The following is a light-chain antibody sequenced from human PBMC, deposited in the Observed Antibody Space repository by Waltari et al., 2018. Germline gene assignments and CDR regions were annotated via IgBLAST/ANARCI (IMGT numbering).Light chain of an antibody. CDR1: QSLVDGGGNKF. Sequence: DIVMTQSPLSLPVTPGEPASISCRSSQSLVDGGGNKFLDWYLQKPGQSPRLLIYQISNRASGVPDRISGSGSDTDFTLKITRVEAEDVGVYYCMQALHPPYTFGQGTKLEIK. J-gene: IGKJ2*01. V-gene: IGKV2-28*01. CDR2: QIS. CDR3: MQALHPPYT.